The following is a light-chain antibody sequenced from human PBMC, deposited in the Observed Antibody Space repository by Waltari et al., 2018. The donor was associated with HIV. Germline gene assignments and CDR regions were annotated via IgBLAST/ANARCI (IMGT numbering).Light chain of an antibody. J-gene: IGLJ3*02. V-gene: IGLV1-40*01. Sequence: QSVLTQPPSVSGAPGRRVTISRTGSSSNIGADYDVHWYQQYPGTVPKLLIYANTNRPSGVPDRFSGSKSGTSASLAITGLRAEDEAVYYCQSYDNSLSGSRVFGGGTKLTVL. CDR2: ANT. CDR3: QSYDNSLSGSRV. CDR1: SSNIGADYD.